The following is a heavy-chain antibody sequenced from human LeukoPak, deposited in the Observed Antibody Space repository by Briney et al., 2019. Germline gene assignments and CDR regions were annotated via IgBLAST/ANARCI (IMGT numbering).Heavy chain of an antibody. J-gene: IGHJ5*02. Sequence: PSETLSLTCTVSGGSLSSGNYYWAWIRQPPGKGLEWIGTIYYSGSTNSNPSLKSRVTISVDTAKNQFSLELSSVTAADTAVYYCARRDCGGDCYYHWGQGTLVTVSS. D-gene: IGHD2-21*02. V-gene: IGHV4-39*01. CDR1: GGSLSSGNYY. CDR3: ARRDCGGDCYYH. CDR2: IYYSGST.